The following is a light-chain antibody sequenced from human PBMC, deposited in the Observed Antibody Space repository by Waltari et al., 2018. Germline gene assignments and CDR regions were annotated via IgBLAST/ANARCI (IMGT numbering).Light chain of an antibody. CDR1: HSAVAASDS. J-gene: IGLJ2*01. Sequence: QSALTQPASVSGSPGQSITISCSGIHSAVAASDSVSWYQHQPGEAPQVIIYDVTNRPSGVSDRFSASKSANRAFLTISGLQPDDEGDYYCSSQTLDGVVLFGGGTKLTVL. V-gene: IGLV2-14*03. CDR2: DVT. CDR3: SSQTLDGVVL.